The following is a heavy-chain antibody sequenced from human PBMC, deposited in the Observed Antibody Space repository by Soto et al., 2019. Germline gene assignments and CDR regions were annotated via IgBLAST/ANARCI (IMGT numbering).Heavy chain of an antibody. CDR3: ARSSGSYLSFWFDP. Sequence: QVQLQESGPGLVKPSETLSLTCTVSGGSISSYYWSWIRQPPGKGLEWIGYIYYSGSTNYNPSLKSRVTISVDTSKNQFSLKLSSVTAADTAVYYCARSSGSYLSFWFDPWGQGTLVTVSS. J-gene: IGHJ5*02. V-gene: IGHV4-59*01. CDR1: GGSISSYY. D-gene: IGHD1-26*01. CDR2: IYYSGST.